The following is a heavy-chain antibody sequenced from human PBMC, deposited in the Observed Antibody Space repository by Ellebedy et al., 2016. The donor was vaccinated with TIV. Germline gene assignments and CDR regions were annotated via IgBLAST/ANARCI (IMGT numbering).Heavy chain of an antibody. J-gene: IGHJ4*02. D-gene: IGHD6-19*01. CDR3: ARAQQWLVGGLDY. CDR2: IVVGSGNT. V-gene: IGHV1-58*01. CDR1: GFTFTSSA. Sequence: AASVKVSCKASGFTFTSSAVQWVRQARGQRLEWIGWIVVGSGNTNYAQKFQGRVTITADASTSTAYMELSSLRSEDTAVYYCARAQQWLVGGLDYWGQGTLVTVSS.